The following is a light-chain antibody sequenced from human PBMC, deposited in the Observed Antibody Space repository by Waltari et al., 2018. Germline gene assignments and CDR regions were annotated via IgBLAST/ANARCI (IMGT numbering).Light chain of an antibody. CDR1: QSVSRA. Sequence: EIVLTHSPGSLSSSPGERVTLSCRASQSVSRALAWYQQKPGQAPRLLIFGASNRATGIPDRFSGSGSETYFSLTISRLEPEDFAVYYCQHYVRLPATFGRGTKVEIK. CDR3: QHYVRLPAT. V-gene: IGKV3-20*01. CDR2: GAS. J-gene: IGKJ1*01.